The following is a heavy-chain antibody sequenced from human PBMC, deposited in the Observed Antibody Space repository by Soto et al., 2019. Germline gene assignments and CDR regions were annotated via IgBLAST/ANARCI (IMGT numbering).Heavy chain of an antibody. CDR1: GGSISCGGYY. D-gene: IGHD3-22*01. CDR3: ARETYYYDSSGYYSYFDY. CDR2: IYYSGST. V-gene: IGHV4-31*03. J-gene: IGHJ4*02. Sequence: PSETLSLTCTVSGGSISCGGYYWSWIRQHPGKGLEWIGYIYYSGSTYYNPSLKSRVTISVDTSKNQFSLKLSSVTAADTAVYYCARETYYYDSSGYYSYFDYWGQGTLVTVS.